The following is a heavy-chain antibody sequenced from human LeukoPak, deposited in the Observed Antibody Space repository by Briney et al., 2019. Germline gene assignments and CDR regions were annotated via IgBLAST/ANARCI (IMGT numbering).Heavy chain of an antibody. V-gene: IGHV3-30*18. CDR3: AKDRDILTGYLDY. CDR2: ISYDGSNK. D-gene: IGHD3-9*01. Sequence: GGSLRLSCAASGFTFSRYGMHWVRQAPGKGLEWVAVISYDGSNKYYVDSVKGRFTISKDNSKNTLYLQMNSLRAEDTGVYYCAKDRDILTGYLDYWGQGTLVTVSS. CDR1: GFTFSRYG. J-gene: IGHJ4*02.